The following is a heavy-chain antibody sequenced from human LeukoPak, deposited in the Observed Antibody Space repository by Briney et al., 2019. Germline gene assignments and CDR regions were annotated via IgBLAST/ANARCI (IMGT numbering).Heavy chain of an antibody. Sequence: SETLSLTCAVYGGSFSGYYWSWIRQPPGKGLEWIGEINHSGSTNYNPSLKSRVTISVDTSKNQFSLKLSSVAAADTAVYYCARGSRCLQQTLDYWGQGTLVTVSS. V-gene: IGHV4-34*01. CDR2: INHSGST. D-gene: IGHD5-24*01. CDR3: ARGSRCLQQTLDY. CDR1: GGSFSGYY. J-gene: IGHJ4*02.